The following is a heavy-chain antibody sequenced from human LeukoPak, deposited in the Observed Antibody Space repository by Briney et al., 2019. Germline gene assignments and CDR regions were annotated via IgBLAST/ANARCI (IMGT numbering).Heavy chain of an antibody. Sequence: GASVKVSCKVSGYSVMELSMHWVRQTPGQGPEWMGIINPSGDNTNYAQKFQGRITMTRDTSTTTVYMELSSLRSEDTAVYYCARGVGVTQDRTRIHYYYGMDVWGQGTTVTVSS. CDR2: INPSGDNT. J-gene: IGHJ6*02. D-gene: IGHD1-26*01. CDR1: GYSVMELS. CDR3: ARGVGVTQDRTRIHYYYGMDV. V-gene: IGHV1-46*01.